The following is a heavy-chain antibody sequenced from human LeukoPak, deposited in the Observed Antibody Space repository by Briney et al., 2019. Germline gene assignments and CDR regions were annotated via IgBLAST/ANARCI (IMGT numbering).Heavy chain of an antibody. J-gene: IGHJ3*02. V-gene: IGHV4-59*01. CDR1: GGSISSYY. CDR2: IYYSGST. D-gene: IGHD2-2*01. CDR3: ARDPPQSYCSSTSCYGAFDT. Sequence: SETLSLTRTVSGGSISSYYWSWIRQPPGKGLEGIGYIYYSGSTNYNPSLKSRVTISVDTSKNQFSLKLSSVTAADTAVYYCARDPPQSYCSSTSCYGAFDTWGQGTMVTVSS.